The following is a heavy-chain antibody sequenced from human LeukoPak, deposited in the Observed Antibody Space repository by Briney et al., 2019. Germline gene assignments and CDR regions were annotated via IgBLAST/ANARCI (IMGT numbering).Heavy chain of an antibody. CDR3: ASLEGAFDI. D-gene: IGHD1-1*01. CDR1: GFTFSDYY. Sequence: GGSLRLSCAASGFTFSDYYMSWIRQAPGKGLEWVAFIRYDGSNKYYADSVKGRFTISRDNSKNTLYLQMNSLRAEDTAVYYCASLEGAFDIWGQGTMVTVSS. V-gene: IGHV3-30*02. J-gene: IGHJ3*02. CDR2: IRYDGSNK.